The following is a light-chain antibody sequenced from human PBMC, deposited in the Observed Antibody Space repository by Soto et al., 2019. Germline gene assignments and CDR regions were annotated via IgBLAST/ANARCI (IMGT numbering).Light chain of an antibody. Sequence: EIVLTQSPGILSLSPGERATLSCRASQSVSNAFLAWYQQKPGQAPRLLIYDASNRATGIPARFSGSGSGTDFTLTISSLEPEDFAVYYCQQRNNWPPVFGGGTKVDIK. CDR3: QQRNNWPPV. CDR1: QSVSNAF. J-gene: IGKJ4*01. CDR2: DAS. V-gene: IGKV3-11*01.